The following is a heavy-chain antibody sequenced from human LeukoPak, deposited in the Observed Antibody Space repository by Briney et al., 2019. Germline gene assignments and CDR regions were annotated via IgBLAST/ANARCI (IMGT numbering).Heavy chain of an antibody. J-gene: IGHJ3*02. D-gene: IGHD3-3*01. Sequence: ASVTVSCKASGYTFTGYYMHWVRQAPGPGLEWMGWINPNSGATNYVQKFQGRVTMTRDTSVNTAYMELSRLRSDDTAMYYCAVITIFGVVIGGKTFDIWGQGQWSPSLQ. CDR3: AVITIFGVVIGGKTFDI. V-gene: IGHV1-2*02. CDR2: INPNSGAT. CDR1: GYTFTGYY.